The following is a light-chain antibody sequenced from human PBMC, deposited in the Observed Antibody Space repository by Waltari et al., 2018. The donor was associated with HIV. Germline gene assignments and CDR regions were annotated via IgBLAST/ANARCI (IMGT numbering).Light chain of an antibody. CDR1: SSDVGSSNL. V-gene: IGLV2-23*02. J-gene: IGLJ2*01. Sequence: QSALTQPASVSGSPGQSITIPCTGTSSDVGSSNLLSWYQQHPGKAPKLMIYEVNKRPSGVSNRFSGSKSGNTASLTISGLQAEDEGYYYCCSYAGRITSVVFGGGTKLTVL. CDR2: EVN. CDR3: CSYAGRITSVV.